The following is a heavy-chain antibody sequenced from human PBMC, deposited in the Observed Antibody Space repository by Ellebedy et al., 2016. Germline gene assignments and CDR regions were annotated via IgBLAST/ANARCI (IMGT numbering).Heavy chain of an antibody. CDR2: ISYDGSNK. D-gene: IGHD3-3*01. CDR3: ARDGHDLRFDY. Sequence: GESLKISXAASGFTFSSYAMHWVRQAPGKGLEWVAVISYDGSNKYYADSVKGRFTFSRDNSKNTLYLQMNSLRAEDTAVYYCARDGHDLRFDYWGQGTLVTVSS. V-gene: IGHV3-30-3*01. CDR1: GFTFSSYA. J-gene: IGHJ4*02.